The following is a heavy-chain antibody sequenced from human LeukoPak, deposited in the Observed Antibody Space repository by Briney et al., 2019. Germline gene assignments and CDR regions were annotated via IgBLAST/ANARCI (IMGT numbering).Heavy chain of an antibody. D-gene: IGHD2-15*01. V-gene: IGHV4-30-2*01. CDR3: ARESPYRSGGSCYDY. CDR1: GGSISSGGYS. J-gene: IGHJ4*02. Sequence: SQTLSLTCAVSGGSISSGGYSWSWIRQPPGRGLEWIGYIYHSGSTYYNPSLKSRVTISVDRSKNQFSLKLSSVTAADTAVYYCARESPYRSGGSCYDYWGQGTLVTVSS. CDR2: IYHSGST.